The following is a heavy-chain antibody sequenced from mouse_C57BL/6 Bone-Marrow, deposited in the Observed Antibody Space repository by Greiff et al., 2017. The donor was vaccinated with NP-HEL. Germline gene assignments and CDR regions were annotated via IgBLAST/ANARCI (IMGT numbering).Heavy chain of an antibody. CDR1: GYTFTSYW. CDR3: AKGDGYSAWFAY. J-gene: IGHJ3*01. Sequence: QVQLKESGAELVKPGASVKMSCKASGYTFTSYWITWVKQRPGQGLEWIGDIYPGSGSTNYNEKFKSKATLTVDTSSSTAYMQLSSLTSEDSAVYYCAKGDGYSAWFAYWGQGTLVTVSA. CDR2: IYPGSGST. V-gene: IGHV1-55*01. D-gene: IGHD2-3*01.